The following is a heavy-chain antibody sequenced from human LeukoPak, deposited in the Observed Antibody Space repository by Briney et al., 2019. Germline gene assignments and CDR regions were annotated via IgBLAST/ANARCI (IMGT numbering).Heavy chain of an antibody. Sequence: PSETLSLTCAVYGGSFSGYYWSWIRQPPGKGLEWIGEINHSGITNYNPSLKSRVTISVDTSKNQFSLKLSSVTAADTAMYYCARAFTIFGVVIPLYYMDVWGKGTTVTVSS. CDR1: GGSFSGYY. V-gene: IGHV4-34*01. D-gene: IGHD3-3*01. J-gene: IGHJ6*03. CDR3: ARAFTIFGVVIPLYYMDV. CDR2: INHSGIT.